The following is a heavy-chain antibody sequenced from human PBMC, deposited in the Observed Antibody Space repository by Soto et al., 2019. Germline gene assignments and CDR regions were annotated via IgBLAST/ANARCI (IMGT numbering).Heavy chain of an antibody. D-gene: IGHD2-15*01. CDR3: AESRWQHLLIDS. CDR1: GGSMRSSSNY. V-gene: IGHV4-39*01. J-gene: IGHJ4*02. Sequence: QLQLQESGPRLVKPSATLSLSCTVSGGSMRSSSNYWVWIRQPPGKGVEWIGSVYYNGNTYDKPSLKSRVSMSVDAPKNQFSLKVTSVTAADTAIYYGAESRWQHLLIDSWGQGTLVTVSS. CDR2: VYYNGNT.